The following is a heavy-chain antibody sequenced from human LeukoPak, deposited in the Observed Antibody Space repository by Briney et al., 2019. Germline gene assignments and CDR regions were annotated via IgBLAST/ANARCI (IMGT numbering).Heavy chain of an antibody. CDR2: ISAYNGNT. V-gene: IGHV1-18*01. J-gene: IGHJ4*02. D-gene: IGHD6-6*01. Sequence: ASVKVSCKASGYTFTSCGISWVRQAPGQGLEWMGWISAYNGNTNYAQKLQGRVTMTTDTSTSTAYMELRSLRSDDTAVYYCARFHSSSSRFRARPGIDYWGQGTLVTVSS. CDR1: GYTFTSCG. CDR3: ARFHSSSSRFRARPGIDY.